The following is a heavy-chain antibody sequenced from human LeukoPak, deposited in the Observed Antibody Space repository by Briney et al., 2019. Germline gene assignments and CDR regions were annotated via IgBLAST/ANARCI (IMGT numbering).Heavy chain of an antibody. CDR3: ARQLRGEAVAGHLQPFDY. Sequence: SETRSLTCTVSGGAISSYYWNWIRQSPGKGLEWIGYIYYSGSTNYNPSLKSRVTISVDTSKNQFSLKLSSVTAADAAVYFCARQLRGEAVAGHLQPFDYWGQGTLVSVSS. D-gene: IGHD6-19*01. J-gene: IGHJ4*02. CDR1: GGAISSYY. V-gene: IGHV4-59*08. CDR2: IYYSGST.